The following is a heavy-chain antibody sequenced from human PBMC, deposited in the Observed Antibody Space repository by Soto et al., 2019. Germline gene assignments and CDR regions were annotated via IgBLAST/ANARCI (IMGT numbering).Heavy chain of an antibody. V-gene: IGHV1-69*13. J-gene: IGHJ4*02. CDR1: GGTFSSYA. D-gene: IGHD5-12*01. Sequence: SVKVSCKASGGTFSSYAISWVRQAPGQGLEWMGGIIPIFGTANYAQKFQGRVTITADESTSTAYMELSSLRSDDTAVYYCARRDGYNEGVDYWGQGTLVTVSS. CDR3: ARRDGYNEGVDY. CDR2: IIPIFGTA.